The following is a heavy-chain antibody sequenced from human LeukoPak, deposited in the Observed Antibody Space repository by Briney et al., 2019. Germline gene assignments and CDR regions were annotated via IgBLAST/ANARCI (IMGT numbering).Heavy chain of an antibody. D-gene: IGHD3-10*01. V-gene: IGHV4-4*07. CDR1: GGSISSYY. CDR2: IYTSGTI. J-gene: IGHJ5*02. CDR3: ARDSGTTGEVKFDP. Sequence: PSETLSLTCTVPGGSISSYYWSWIRQPAGTALEWIGRIYTSGTITYNPSLKGRVTMSVDTSKNQFSLKLSSVTAADTAVYYCARDSGTTGEVKFDPWGQGTLVTVSS.